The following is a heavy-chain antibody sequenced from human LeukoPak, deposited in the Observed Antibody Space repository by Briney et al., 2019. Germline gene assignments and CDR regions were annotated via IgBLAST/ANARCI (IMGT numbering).Heavy chain of an antibody. CDR1: GFTFSNYS. J-gene: IGHJ6*02. Sequence: GGSLRLSCAASGFTFSNYSLTWVRQAPGKGLEWVSGISGNGGSTSYADSVKGRFTISRDNSKNTLYLQMNSLRAEDTAVYYCARGASYYYDSSGYYHYYYYGMDVWGQGTTVTVSS. V-gene: IGHV3-23*01. D-gene: IGHD3-22*01. CDR3: ARGASYYYDSSGYYHYYYYGMDV. CDR2: ISGNGGST.